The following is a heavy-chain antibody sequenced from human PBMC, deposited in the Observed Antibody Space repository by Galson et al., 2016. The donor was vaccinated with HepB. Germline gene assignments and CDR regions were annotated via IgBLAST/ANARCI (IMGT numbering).Heavy chain of an antibody. J-gene: IGHJ5*02. V-gene: IGHV3-30-3*01. D-gene: IGHD6-13*01. CDR3: ARLVTSNSWYGWFDP. CDR2: ISYDGTDK. CDR1: GIIFRSND. Sequence: SLRLSCAASGIIFRSNDMHWVRQAPGKGLEWVAAISYDGTDKYYADSAKGRFTISRDTSKNTLFLQMNSLRAEDTAVYYCARLVTSNSWYGWFDPWGQGTLLTVSS.